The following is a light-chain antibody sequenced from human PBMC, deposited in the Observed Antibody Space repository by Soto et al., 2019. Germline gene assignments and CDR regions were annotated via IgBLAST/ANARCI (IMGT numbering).Light chain of an antibody. Sequence: DIQMTQSPSSVSAFVGDRVTITCRASQGVSSWLAWYQQKPGKAPNLLIYAASSLQSGVPSRFSGSGSGTDFTLTSTNLQPEAFATYYCQQGDAFPLTFGGGTKVEIK. CDR2: AAS. V-gene: IGKV1D-12*01. J-gene: IGKJ4*01. CDR1: QGVSSW. CDR3: QQGDAFPLT.